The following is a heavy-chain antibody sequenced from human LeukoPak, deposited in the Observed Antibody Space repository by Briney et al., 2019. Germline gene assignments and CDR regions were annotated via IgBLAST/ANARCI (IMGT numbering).Heavy chain of an antibody. CDR3: VRDGYYGSGVFDI. J-gene: IGHJ3*02. V-gene: IGHV3-48*03. D-gene: IGHD3-10*01. CDR2: ISSSGSTI. Sequence: GGSLRLSCAASGFTFSSYEMNWVRQAPGKGLEWVSYISSSGSTIYYADSVKGRFTISRDNAKNSLYLQMNSLRAEDTGVYYCVRDGYYGSGVFDIWGQGTMVTVSS. CDR1: GFTFSSYE.